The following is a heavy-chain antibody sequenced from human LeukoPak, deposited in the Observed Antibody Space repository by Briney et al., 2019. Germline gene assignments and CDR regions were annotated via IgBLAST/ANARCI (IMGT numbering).Heavy chain of an antibody. CDR1: GYTFTSYD. Sequence: ASVKVSCKASGYTFTSYDINWVRQAIGQGLEWMGWMNPNSGNTGYAQKFQGRVTITRNTSISTAYMELSSLRSEDTAVYYCASPLGGKANDAFVIWGQGTMVTVSS. CDR2: MNPNSGNT. J-gene: IGHJ3*02. D-gene: IGHD3-16*01. CDR3: ASPLGGKANDAFVI. V-gene: IGHV1-8*03.